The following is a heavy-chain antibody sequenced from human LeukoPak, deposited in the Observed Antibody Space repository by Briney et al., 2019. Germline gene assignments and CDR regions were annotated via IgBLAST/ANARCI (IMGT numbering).Heavy chain of an antibody. V-gene: IGHV4-59*01. D-gene: IGHD3-22*01. Sequence: SETLSLTCTVSGGSISSYYWSWIRQPPGKGLEWIGYIYYSGSTNYNPSLKSRVTISVDTSKNQFSLKLSSVTAADTAVYYCARSSTYYDSSGYYDWFDPWGQGTLVTASS. CDR2: IYYSGST. CDR3: ARSSTYYDSSGYYDWFDP. CDR1: GGSISSYY. J-gene: IGHJ5*02.